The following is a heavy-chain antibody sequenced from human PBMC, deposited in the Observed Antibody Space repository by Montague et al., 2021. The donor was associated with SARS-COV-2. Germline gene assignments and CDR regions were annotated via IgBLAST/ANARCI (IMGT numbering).Heavy chain of an antibody. D-gene: IGHD3-9*01. J-gene: IGHJ3*02. CDR1: GDSVSSKSVA. V-gene: IGHV6-1*01. CDR2: TYYRSKWDS. Sequence: CAISGDSVSSKSVAWNWLRQSPSRRLEWLGRTYYRSKWDSDYAESFKRRLVITPDTSKNQVSLQLNSVIPEDTAVYFCASSGITLTGLDAFDIWGQGTMVTVSS. CDR3: ASSGITLTGLDAFDI.